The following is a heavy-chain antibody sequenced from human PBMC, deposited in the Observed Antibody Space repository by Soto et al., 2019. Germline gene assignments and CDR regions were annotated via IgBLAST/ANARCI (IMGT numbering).Heavy chain of an antibody. CDR2: IYYSGST. Sequence: QVQLQESGPGLVKPSQTLSLTCTVSGGSISSGGYYWSWLRQHPGKGLVWIRYIYYSGSTYYKPSLKCRVTISVDTSKNQFSLKLSSVTAADTAVYYCARDLAVAGPSDYWGQGTLVTVSS. V-gene: IGHV4-31*03. CDR1: GGSISSGGYY. D-gene: IGHD6-19*01. J-gene: IGHJ4*02. CDR3: ARDLAVAGPSDY.